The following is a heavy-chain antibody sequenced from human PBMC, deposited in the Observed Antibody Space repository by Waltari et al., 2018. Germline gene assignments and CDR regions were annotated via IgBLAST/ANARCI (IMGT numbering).Heavy chain of an antibody. CDR3: AKKNDEVFDRNGLVYDAFDM. D-gene: IGHD3-22*01. J-gene: IGHJ3*02. V-gene: IGHV3-9*01. Sequence: EVQLVESGGGLVQPGRSLRLSCVASGFTFDDYSMHWVRQAPGKGLGWFACVNWNSGSIGYGDSVKGRFTISIDNARNSLYLQMSGLTSEDTALYYCAKKNDEVFDRNGLVYDAFDMWGQGTMVTVSS. CDR1: GFTFDDYS. CDR2: VNWNSGSI.